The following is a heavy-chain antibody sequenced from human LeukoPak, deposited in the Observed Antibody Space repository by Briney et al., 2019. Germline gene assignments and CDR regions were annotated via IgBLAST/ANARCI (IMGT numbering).Heavy chain of an antibody. CDR3: ARDLGDYDILTGYYPNWFDP. CDR2: IYYSGST. J-gene: IGHJ5*02. CDR1: GGSISNYY. V-gene: IGHV4-59*01. Sequence: PSETLSLTCTVSGGSISNYYWSWIRQPPGKGLEWIGYIYYSGSTNYNPSLKSRVTISVDTSKNQFSLKLSSVTAADTAVYYCARDLGDYDILTGYYPNWFDPWGQGTLVTVSS. D-gene: IGHD3-9*01.